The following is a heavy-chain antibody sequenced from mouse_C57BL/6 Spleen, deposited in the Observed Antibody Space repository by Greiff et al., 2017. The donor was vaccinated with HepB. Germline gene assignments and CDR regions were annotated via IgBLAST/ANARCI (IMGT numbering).Heavy chain of an antibody. D-gene: IGHD2-5*01. CDR3: DSNSKSDYYAMDY. J-gene: IGHJ4*01. V-gene: IGHV2-9-1*01. CDR2: ICTGRGT. Sequence: QVQLKESGPGLVAPSHTLSITCTVSGFSLTSYSISWVRQPPGKGLEWLGVICTGRGTNYNSALKSRLSISKDNSKSKAFLKMNSPQTDDTDRYYRDSNSKSDYYAMDYWGQGTSVTVSS. CDR1: GFSLTSYS.